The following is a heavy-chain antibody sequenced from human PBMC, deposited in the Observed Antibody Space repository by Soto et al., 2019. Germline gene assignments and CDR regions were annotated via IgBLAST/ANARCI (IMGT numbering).Heavy chain of an antibody. J-gene: IGHJ4*02. CDR2: IYYSGST. CDR3: ASLPVRDYYGSGSYYGYYFDY. CDR1: GGSISSSSYY. Sequence: PSETLSLTCTVSGGSISSSSYYWGWIRQPPGKGLEWIGSIYYSGSTYYNPSLKSRVTISVDTSKNQFSLKLSSVTAADTAVYYCASLPVRDYYGSGSYYGYYFDYWGQGTLVTVSS. D-gene: IGHD3-10*01. V-gene: IGHV4-39*01.